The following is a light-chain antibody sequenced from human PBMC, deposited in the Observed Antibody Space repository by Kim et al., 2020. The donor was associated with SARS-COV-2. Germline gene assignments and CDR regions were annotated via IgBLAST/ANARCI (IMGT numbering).Light chain of an antibody. CDR3: QDYGTVPYT. CDR1: QNVASDF. J-gene: IGKJ2*01. CDR2: QAS. V-gene: IGKV3-20*01. Sequence: ESVLTQSPGTLFLSPGERATLSCRASQNVASDFLAWYQQRPGQAVRLLIYQASTRATGIPDRFSGSGSGTDFTLTIDRLDPEDFAVYYCQDYGTVPYTFGEGTKLEI.